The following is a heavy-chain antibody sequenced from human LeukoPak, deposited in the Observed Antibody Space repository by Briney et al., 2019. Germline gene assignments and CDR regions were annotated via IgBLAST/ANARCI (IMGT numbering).Heavy chain of an antibody. CDR2: IYNSGST. CDR1: GGSISSGGYY. D-gene: IGHD3-10*01. CDR3: ARQTFGVLYFDS. Sequence: TLSLTCTVSGGSISSGGYYWSWIRQPAGKGLEWMGRIYNSGSTNYNPSLKSRVTISVDTSRNQLSLQLTSVTAADTAVYYCARQTFGVLYFDSWGQGTLVIVSS. J-gene: IGHJ4*02. V-gene: IGHV4-61*02.